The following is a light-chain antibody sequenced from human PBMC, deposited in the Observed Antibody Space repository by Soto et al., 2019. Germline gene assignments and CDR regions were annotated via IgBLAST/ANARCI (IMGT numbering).Light chain of an antibody. CDR2: GAS. J-gene: IGKJ1*01. V-gene: IGKV3-20*01. Sequence: EIVLTQSPGTLSLSPGDRATLSCRASQSVSSSYLAWYQQKPGQAPRLLIYGASSRATGITDRFSGSGSGTDFTLTISRMEPEDFAVYYCQQYGSSRWTFGQGTKVDIK. CDR3: QQYGSSRWT. CDR1: QSVSSSY.